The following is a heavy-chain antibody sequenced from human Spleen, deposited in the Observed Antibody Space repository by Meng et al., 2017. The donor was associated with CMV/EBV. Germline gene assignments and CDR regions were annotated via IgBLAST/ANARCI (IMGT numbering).Heavy chain of an antibody. J-gene: IGHJ6*02. V-gene: IGHV3-43D*03. CDR3: AKDIEPRIRHIIRYYYGMDV. CDR2: ISWDGGST. Sequence: GESLKISCAASGFTFDDYAMHWVRQAPGKGLEWVSLISWDGGSTYYADSVKGRFTISRDNSKNSLYLQMNSLRAEDTALYYCAKDIEPRIRHIIRYYYGMDVWGQGTTVTVSS. CDR1: GFTFDDYA. D-gene: IGHD2-21*01.